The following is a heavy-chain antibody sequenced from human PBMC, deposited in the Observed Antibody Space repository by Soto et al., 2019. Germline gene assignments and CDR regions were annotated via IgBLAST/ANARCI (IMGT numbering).Heavy chain of an antibody. CDR3: ARRSPFGYGTDV. J-gene: IGHJ6*01. Sequence: EVQLVESGGGLVQPGGSLRLSCAASGFTFSSYAMHWVRQAPGRGLEYVSAITSNGGNTDYASSVKGRFTISRYNSKKRMSLHMGSLRAANMAVYYCARRSPFGYGTDVWAQGNTATVSS. CDR2: ITSNGGNT. CDR1: GFTFSSYA. D-gene: IGHD3-16*01. V-gene: IGHV3-64*01.